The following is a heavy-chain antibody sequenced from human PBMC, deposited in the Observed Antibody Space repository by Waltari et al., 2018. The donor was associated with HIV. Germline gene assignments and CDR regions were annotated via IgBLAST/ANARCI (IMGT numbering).Heavy chain of an antibody. D-gene: IGHD3-3*01. CDR2: IYYSGST. J-gene: IGHJ6*02. CDR3: ARDHATIFGGGGRDYGMDV. V-gene: IGHV4-31*03. CDR1: GGSISSGGYY. Sequence: QVQLQESGAGLVKPSQTLSLTCTVSGGSISSGGYYWSWIRQHPGKGLEWIGYIYYSGSTYYTPSLKSRVTIPVDPSKNQFSLKLSSVTAADTAVYYCARDHATIFGGGGRDYGMDVWGQGTTVTVSS.